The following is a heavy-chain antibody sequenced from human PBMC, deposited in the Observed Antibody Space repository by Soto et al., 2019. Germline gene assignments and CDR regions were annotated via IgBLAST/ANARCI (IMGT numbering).Heavy chain of an antibody. CDR1: GYTFTSYD. CDR2: MNPNSGNT. Sequence: QVQLVQSGAEVKKPGASVKVSCKASGYTFTSYDINWVRQATGQGLAWMGWMNPNSGNTGYAQKFQGRVTMTRNTSISTAYMELSSLRSEDTAVYYCARLHGSGSYYSYYYYGMDVWGQGTTVTVSS. CDR3: ARLHGSGSYYSYYYYGMDV. J-gene: IGHJ6*02. D-gene: IGHD3-10*01. V-gene: IGHV1-8*01.